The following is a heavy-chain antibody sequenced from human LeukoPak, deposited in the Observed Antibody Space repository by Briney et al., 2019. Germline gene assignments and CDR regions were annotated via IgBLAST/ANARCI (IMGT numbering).Heavy chain of an antibody. CDR1: GGSISSSSYY. D-gene: IGHD5-12*01. CDR3: ARERGDGYNYNY. V-gene: IGHV4-39*02. CDR2: IYYSGST. J-gene: IGHJ4*02. Sequence: PSETLSLTCTVSGGSISSSSYYWGWIRQPPGKGLEWIGSIYYSGSTYYNPSLKSRVTISVDTSKNQFSLKLSSVTAADTAVYYCARERGDGYNYNYWGQGTLVTVSS.